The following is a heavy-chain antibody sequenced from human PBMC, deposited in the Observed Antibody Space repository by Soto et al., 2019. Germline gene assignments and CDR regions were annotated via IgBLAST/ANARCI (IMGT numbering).Heavy chain of an antibody. V-gene: IGHV4-31*03. CDR2: IYYSGST. CDR1: GGSISSGGYY. CDR3: ASRGSRYSLYYYYGMDV. Sequence: SETLSLTCTVSGGSISSGGYYWNWIRQHPGKGLEWIGYIYYSGSTYYNPSLKSRVIISVDTSKNQFSLKLSSVTAADTAVYYCASRGSRYSLYYYYGMDVWGQGTTVTVS. D-gene: IGHD5-12*01. J-gene: IGHJ6*02.